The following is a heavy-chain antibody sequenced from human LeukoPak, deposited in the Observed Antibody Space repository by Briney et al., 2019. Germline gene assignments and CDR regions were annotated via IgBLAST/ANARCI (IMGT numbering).Heavy chain of an antibody. J-gene: IGHJ4*02. V-gene: IGHV3-30*03. D-gene: IGHD3-10*01. CDR2: ISYDGSNK. CDR3: ATSLKPYGSGSYYILY. Sequence: QTGGSLRLSCAAYGFTFSSYGMHWVRQAQGKGLEWVAVISYDGSNKYYADSVKGRFTISRDNSKNTLYLQMNSLRAEDTAVYYCATSLKPYGSGSYYILYWGQGTLVTVSS. CDR1: GFTFSSYG.